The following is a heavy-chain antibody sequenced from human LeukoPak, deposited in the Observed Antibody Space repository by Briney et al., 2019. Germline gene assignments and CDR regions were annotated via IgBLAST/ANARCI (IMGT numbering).Heavy chain of an antibody. V-gene: IGHV4-31*03. D-gene: IGHD3-22*01. CDR3: ARDRKAYYYDSSGPDAFDI. CDR2: IYYTGDT. Sequence: SETLSLTCTVSGGSISTSIFYWNWIRQHPGKGLEWIGYIYYTGDTFYNPSLKSRVTISLDTSEDQFSLKMSSVTAADTAVYYCARDRKAYYYDSSGPDAFDIWGQGTMVTVSS. CDR1: GGSISTSIFY. J-gene: IGHJ3*02.